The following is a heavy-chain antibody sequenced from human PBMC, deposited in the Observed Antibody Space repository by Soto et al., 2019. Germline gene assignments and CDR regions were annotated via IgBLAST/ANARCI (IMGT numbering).Heavy chain of an antibody. CDR1: GGSVTRSRYY. J-gene: IGHJ4*02. CDR3: ARMRNILTGYPGHFDY. D-gene: IGHD3-9*01. CDR2: VYNNGQT. Sequence: SETLSLTCNGPGGSVTRSRYYRDWLSKPPGNELQYIGSVYNNGQTYYNPSLTSPVTISIDTSKNQFSLKLSSVTAADTAVYYCARMRNILTGYPGHFDYWGQGTLVTVSS. V-gene: IGHV4-39*07.